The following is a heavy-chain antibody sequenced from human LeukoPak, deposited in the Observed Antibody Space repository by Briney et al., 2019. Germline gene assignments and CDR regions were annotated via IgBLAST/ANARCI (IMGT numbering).Heavy chain of an antibody. CDR2: ISGYNGET. Sequence: ASVKVSFKAAGYTFSNFGICWVRQAPAQGLEWMGLISGYNGETNYAQKFQDRVTMTTDTSGKSAYMEVRSLRSDDTAVYYCAIDYEIAVRYDCFDPWGQGTLVIVSS. CDR3: AIDYEIAVRYDCFDP. J-gene: IGHJ5*02. D-gene: IGHD6-6*01. V-gene: IGHV1-18*01. CDR1: GYTFSNFG.